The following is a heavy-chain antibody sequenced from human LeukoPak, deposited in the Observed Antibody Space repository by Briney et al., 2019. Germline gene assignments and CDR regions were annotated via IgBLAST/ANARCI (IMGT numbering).Heavy chain of an antibody. J-gene: IGHJ4*02. D-gene: IGHD6-13*01. CDR1: GFTVSNSY. CDR2: ISSSSSTI. Sequence: TGGSLRLSCAASGFTVSNSYINWVRQAPGKGLEWVSYISSSSSTIYYADSVKGRFTISRDNAKNPLYLQMNSLRDEDTAVYYCARVWGIAAAGGEIEYWGQGTLVTVSS. CDR3: ARVWGIAAAGGEIEY. V-gene: IGHV3-48*02.